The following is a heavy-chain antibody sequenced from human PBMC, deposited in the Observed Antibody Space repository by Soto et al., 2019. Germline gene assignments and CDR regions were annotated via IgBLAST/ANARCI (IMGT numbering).Heavy chain of an antibody. D-gene: IGHD5-18*01. CDR1: GGTFSSYA. Sequence: SVKVSCKASGGTFSSYAISWVRQAPGQGLEWMGGIIPIFGTANYAQKFQGRVTFTADDSTSLAYLELSSLRSEDPAVFYCASSGDTAMSPEFYYFDNWGQGTLVTVSS. V-gene: IGHV1-69*13. CDR2: IIPIFGTA. CDR3: ASSGDTAMSPEFYYFDN. J-gene: IGHJ4*02.